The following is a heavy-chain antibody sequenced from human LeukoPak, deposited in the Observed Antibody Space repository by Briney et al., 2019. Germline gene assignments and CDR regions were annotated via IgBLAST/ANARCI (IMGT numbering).Heavy chain of an antibody. J-gene: IGHJ5*02. V-gene: IGHV4-30-2*01. D-gene: IGHD6-13*01. CDR2: IYHSGST. CDR3: ARVGIAAAGPEYSWFDP. Sequence: SETLSLTCTVSGGSISSGGYYWSWIRQPPGKGLEWIGYIYHSGSTYYNPSLKSRVTISVDRSKNQFSLKLSSVTAADTAVYYCARVGIAAAGPEYSWFDPWGQGTLVTVSS. CDR1: GGSISSGGYY.